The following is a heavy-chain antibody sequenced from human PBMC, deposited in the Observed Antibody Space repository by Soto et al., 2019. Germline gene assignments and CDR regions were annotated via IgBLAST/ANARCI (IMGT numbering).Heavy chain of an antibody. J-gene: IGHJ3*02. Sequence: GASVKVSCKASGYTFTSYDINWVRQATGQGLEWMGWMNPNSGNTGYAQKFQGRVTMTRNTSISTAYMELSRLRSEDTAVYYCASPARNYDFWSGYSFDIWGQGTMVTVSS. D-gene: IGHD3-3*01. V-gene: IGHV1-8*01. CDR3: ASPARNYDFWSGYSFDI. CDR1: GYTFTSYD. CDR2: MNPNSGNT.